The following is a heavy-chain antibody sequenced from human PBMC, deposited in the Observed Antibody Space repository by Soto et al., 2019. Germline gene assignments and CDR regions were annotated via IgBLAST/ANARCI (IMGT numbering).Heavy chain of an antibody. CDR2: ISYSGST. CDR3: ARGRGDTAMAWYY. Sequence: QVQLQESGPGLVKPSETLSLTCTVSGGSISSYYWSWIRQSPGKGLEWIGYISYSGSTKYNPSLKSRGTISXDXXKNQFSLKLSSVTAADTAVYYCARGRGDTAMAWYYWGQGTLVTVSS. V-gene: IGHV4-59*01. J-gene: IGHJ4*02. D-gene: IGHD5-18*01. CDR1: GGSISSYY.